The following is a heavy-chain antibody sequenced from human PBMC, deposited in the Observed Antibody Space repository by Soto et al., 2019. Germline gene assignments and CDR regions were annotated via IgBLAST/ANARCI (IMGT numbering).Heavy chain of an antibody. Sequence: SLRLSCSASGFTFSIHAMSWVRQAPGKGLGWVSAISSSGGATYYADSVKGRFTISRDNSKNTLFLQLNSLRAEDTAVYYCAKDSLLIAVAGPFDYWGQGTLVTVSS. CDR2: ISSSGGAT. CDR3: AKDSLLIAVAGPFDY. D-gene: IGHD6-19*01. J-gene: IGHJ4*02. CDR1: GFTFSIHA. V-gene: IGHV3-23*01.